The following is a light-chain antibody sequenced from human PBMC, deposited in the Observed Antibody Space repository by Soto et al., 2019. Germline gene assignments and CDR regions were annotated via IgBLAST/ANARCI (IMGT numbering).Light chain of an antibody. CDR1: RSDVGAYKY. V-gene: IGLV2-8*01. J-gene: IGLJ3*02. Sequence: QSALTQPPSASGSPGQSVTISCTGTRSDVGAYKYVSWYQQYPGKATKLMIYEVTKRPSGVPDRFSGSKSVNKASLTVSGLQAEDEADYYCTSYVGNDIWVFGGGTKVTVL. CDR3: TSYVGNDIWV. CDR2: EVT.